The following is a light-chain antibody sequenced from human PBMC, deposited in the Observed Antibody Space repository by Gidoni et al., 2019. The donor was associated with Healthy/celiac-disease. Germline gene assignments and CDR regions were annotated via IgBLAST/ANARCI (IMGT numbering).Light chain of an antibody. Sequence: QSVLTQPPSVSGAPGQRVTLSCTGSSSNIGAGYDVHWYQQLPGTAPKLLIYGNSNRPSGVPDRFSGSKSGTSASLAITGLQAEDEADYYCQSYDSSLSGWGVFGTGTKVTVL. CDR1: SSNIGAGYD. CDR3: QSYDSSLSGWGV. CDR2: GNS. J-gene: IGLJ1*01. V-gene: IGLV1-40*01.